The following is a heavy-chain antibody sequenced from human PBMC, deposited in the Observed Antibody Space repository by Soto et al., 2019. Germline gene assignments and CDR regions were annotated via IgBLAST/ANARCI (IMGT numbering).Heavy chain of an antibody. J-gene: IGHJ3*02. CDR3: ARGDSDSNCISNTFHI. CDR2: VYYSGST. CDR1: GSSISSFY. Sequence: SETLSLTCTVSGSSISSFYLSWIRQSPGKGLEWIGYVYYSGSTNYNPSLKSRVTMSVDTSKNQFSMKLISVTAADTAMYYCARGDSDSNCISNTFHIWGPRPMHTV. V-gene: IGHV4-59*01. D-gene: IGHD3-22*01.